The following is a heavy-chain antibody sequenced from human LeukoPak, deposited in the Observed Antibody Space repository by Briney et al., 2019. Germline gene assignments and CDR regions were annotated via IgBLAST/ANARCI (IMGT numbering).Heavy chain of an antibody. CDR1: GFTISSYS. V-gene: IGHV3-21*01. Sequence: GGSLRPSFAASGFTISSYSMNWVGQAPGRGREWVSFISSSSSYIYYADTVKGRFTISRDDARNSLYLQMNSLGAEDTAVYYCASNYDFWSNYFGYMDVWGKGTTVTVSS. J-gene: IGHJ6*03. CDR2: ISSSSSYI. CDR3: ASNYDFWSNYFGYMDV. D-gene: IGHD3-3*01.